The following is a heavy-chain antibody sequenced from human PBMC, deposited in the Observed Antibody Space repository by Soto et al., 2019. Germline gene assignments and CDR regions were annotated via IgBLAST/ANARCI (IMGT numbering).Heavy chain of an antibody. V-gene: IGHV3-30-3*01. Sequence: QVQLVESGGGVVQPGRSLRLSCAASGFTFSSYAMYWVSQAPGKGLEWVTVISYDGNNKYYADSVKGRFTISRDNSKNTLYLHMNSLRAEDTAVYYCARAECDGGSCYTLVGLRYGMDVWGQGTTVTVSS. D-gene: IGHD2-15*01. J-gene: IGHJ6*02. CDR1: GFTFSSYA. CDR3: ARAECDGGSCYTLVGLRYGMDV. CDR2: ISYDGNNK.